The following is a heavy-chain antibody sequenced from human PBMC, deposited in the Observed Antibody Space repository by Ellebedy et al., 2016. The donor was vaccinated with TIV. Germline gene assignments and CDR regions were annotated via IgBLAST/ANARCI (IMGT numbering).Heavy chain of an antibody. CDR3: ARATAVGFDP. CDR1: GGSISSGDDA. J-gene: IGHJ5*02. D-gene: IGHD4-23*01. Sequence: MPSETLSLTCSVSGGSISSGDDALTRIRQPPGKGLEWIGFIYHSGSTDYNPSLKSRVAMSVDTSKNQFSLKLTSVTAADTAVYYCARATAVGFDPWGQGTLVTVSS. V-gene: IGHV4-30-4*01. CDR2: IYHSGST.